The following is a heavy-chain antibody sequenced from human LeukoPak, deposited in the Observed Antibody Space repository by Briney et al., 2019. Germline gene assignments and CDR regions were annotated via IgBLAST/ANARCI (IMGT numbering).Heavy chain of an antibody. CDR1: GFTFSNYA. D-gene: IGHD3-22*01. J-gene: IGHJ4*02. Sequence: GGSLRLSCAASGFTFSNYAMSWVRQAPGKGLEWVSAISGSGGGTYYADSVKGRFTISRDNSKNTLYLQMNSLRAEDTAVYYCAKGTNYYDSSGPPGYFDYWGQGTLVTVSS. CDR2: ISGSGGGT. CDR3: AKGTNYYDSSGPPGYFDY. V-gene: IGHV3-23*01.